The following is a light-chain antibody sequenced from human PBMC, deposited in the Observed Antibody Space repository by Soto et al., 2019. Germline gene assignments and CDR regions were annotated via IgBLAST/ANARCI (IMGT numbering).Light chain of an antibody. CDR3: QQYNSYPWT. CDR1: QSISSW. Sequence: DIHMTHSPSTLSSSVGERVTITCRASQSISSWLAWYQQKPGKAPKLLIYDASSLESGVPSRFSGSGSGTEFTLTISSLQPDDFATYYCQQYNSYPWTFGQGTKVDI. CDR2: DAS. J-gene: IGKJ1*01. V-gene: IGKV1-5*01.